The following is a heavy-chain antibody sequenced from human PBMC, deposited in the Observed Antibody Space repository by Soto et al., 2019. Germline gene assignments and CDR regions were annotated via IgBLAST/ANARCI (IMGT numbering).Heavy chain of an antibody. V-gene: IGHV3-73*02. CDR2: IRSKANSYAT. CDR1: GFTFSGSA. D-gene: IGHD1-26*01. J-gene: IGHJ3*02. Sequence: EVQLVESGGGLVQPGGSLKLSCAASGFTFSGSAMHWVRQASGKGLEWVGRIRSKANSYATAYAGSVKGRFTITRDDSKYTAYLQMNSLKTEDTAVYYCTRHDSVGATLGHAFDIWGQGTMGPVFS. CDR3: TRHDSVGATLGHAFDI.